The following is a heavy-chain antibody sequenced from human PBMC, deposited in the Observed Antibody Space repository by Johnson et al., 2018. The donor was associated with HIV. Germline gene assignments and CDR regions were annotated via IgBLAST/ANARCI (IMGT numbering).Heavy chain of an antibody. Sequence: QVQLVESGGGVVQPGRSLRLSCAASGFTFNSYALHWVRQAPGKGLEWVAIISYDGSNKYYADSVKGRFTISRDNSKNTLFLQMNSLKTEDTAVYYCTTDDAPSDGDYGEAFDIWGQGTMVTVSS. J-gene: IGHJ3*02. V-gene: IGHV3-30*04. CDR2: ISYDGSNK. CDR3: TTDDAPSDGDYGEAFDI. D-gene: IGHD4-17*01. CDR1: GFTFNSYA.